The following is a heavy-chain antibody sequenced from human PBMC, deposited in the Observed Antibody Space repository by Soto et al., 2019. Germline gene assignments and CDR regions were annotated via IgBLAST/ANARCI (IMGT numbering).Heavy chain of an antibody. CDR2: VWYDGSKK. Sequence: QVQLVESGGGVVKPGTSLRLSCAASGFSFSNYAMHWVRQAPGKGLEWVAVVWYDGSKKYYADSVKGQFTISRDNSKDTLYLQMNSLRAEDTAVYYCARVRLSSSPSSMDVWGQGTTVTVSS. CDR1: GFSFSNYA. J-gene: IGHJ6*02. V-gene: IGHV3-33*01. CDR3: ARVRLSSSPSSMDV. D-gene: IGHD6-6*01.